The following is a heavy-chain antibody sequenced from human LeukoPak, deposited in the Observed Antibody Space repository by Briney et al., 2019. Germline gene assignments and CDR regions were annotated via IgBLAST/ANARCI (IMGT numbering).Heavy chain of an antibody. D-gene: IGHD6-19*01. CDR2: SGGDI. Sequence: PGGSLRLSCAASGFTFSNYAMSWLRQAPGKALEWVSVSGGDIYYADSVKGRFTISRDNSKNTLYLQMNSLKVEDTAVYFCAKVIAEGSSASDPAFDYWGQGTLVTVSS. CDR3: AKVIAEGSSASDPAFDY. CDR1: GFTFSNYA. V-gene: IGHV3-23*01. J-gene: IGHJ4*02.